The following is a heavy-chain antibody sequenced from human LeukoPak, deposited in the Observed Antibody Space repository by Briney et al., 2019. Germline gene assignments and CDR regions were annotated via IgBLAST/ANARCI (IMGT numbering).Heavy chain of an antibody. D-gene: IGHD3-9*01. CDR1: GYTFTSYA. J-gene: IGHJ5*02. CDR3: ATYYVLRYFDWLLNNWFDP. Sequence: GASVKVSCKASGYTFTSYAMHWVRQAPGQRLEWMGWINAGNGNTKYSQKFQGRVTMTEDTSTDTAYMELSSLRSEDTAVYYCATYYVLRYFDWLLNNWFDPWGQGTLVTVSS. V-gene: IGHV1-3*01. CDR2: INAGNGNT.